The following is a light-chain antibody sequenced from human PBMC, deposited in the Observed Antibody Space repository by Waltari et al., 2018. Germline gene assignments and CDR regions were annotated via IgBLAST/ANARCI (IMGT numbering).Light chain of an antibody. Sequence: DAVMTQSPLSLPVTLGQPASISCSSSQSLVHSDGNTYLNWFQQRPGQSPRRLLSRVSNRDSGVPDRFSGSGSGTDFTLKISRVEAEDVGVYYCMQGTHWPWTFGQGTKVEIK. CDR1: QSLVHSDGNTY. V-gene: IGKV2-30*02. CDR2: RVS. J-gene: IGKJ1*01. CDR3: MQGTHWPWT.